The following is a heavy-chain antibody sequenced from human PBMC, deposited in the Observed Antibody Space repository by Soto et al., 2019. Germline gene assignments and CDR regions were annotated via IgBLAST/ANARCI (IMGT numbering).Heavy chain of an antibody. Sequence: QVRLQESGPGLVKPSETLSLTCTVSNDSISSYYWSWIRQPPGKGLEWIGYVYYSGGTKYNPSLKSRLTMSLDMSKKQFSLRLTSVTAADTAVYFCARTTRMTTMIDYWGQVTQVTVSS. D-gene: IGHD4-17*01. CDR2: VYYSGGT. J-gene: IGHJ4*02. CDR3: ARTTRMTTMIDY. CDR1: NDSISSYY. V-gene: IGHV4-59*01.